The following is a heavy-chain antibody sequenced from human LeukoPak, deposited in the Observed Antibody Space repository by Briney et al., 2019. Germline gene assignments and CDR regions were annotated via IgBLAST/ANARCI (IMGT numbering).Heavy chain of an antibody. J-gene: IGHJ1*01. Sequence: ASVKVSXKASGYTFTSYGISWVRQAPGQGLEWMGWISAYNGNTNYAQKLQGRVTMTTDTSTSTAYMELRSLRSDDTAVYYCARDPTIFGVVAEYFQHWGQGTLVTVSS. CDR3: ARDPTIFGVVAEYFQH. CDR1: GYTFTSYG. D-gene: IGHD3-3*01. CDR2: ISAYNGNT. V-gene: IGHV1-18*01.